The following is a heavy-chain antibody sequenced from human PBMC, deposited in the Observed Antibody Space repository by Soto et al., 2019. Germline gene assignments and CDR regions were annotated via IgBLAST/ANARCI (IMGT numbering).Heavy chain of an antibody. CDR3: ARLLYDCSGYYYFDY. CDR2: IYHSGST. D-gene: IGHD3-22*01. V-gene: IGHV4-30-2*01. Sequence: SETLSLTCAVSGGSISSCGYSWSWIRQPPGKGLEWIGYIYHSGSTYYNPSLKSRVTISVDRSKNQFSLKLSSVTAADTAVYYCARLLYDCSGYYYFDYRGRGTLVTAPQ. CDR1: GGSISSCGYS. J-gene: IGHJ4*02.